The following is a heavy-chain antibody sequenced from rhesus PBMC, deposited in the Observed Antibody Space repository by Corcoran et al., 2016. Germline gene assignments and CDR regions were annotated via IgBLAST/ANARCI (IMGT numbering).Heavy chain of an antibody. D-gene: IGHD6-31*01. Sequence: QVQLQESGPGVVKPSETLSLTCAVSGGSISDSYRWSWIRQPPGKGLEWIGYIYGSSTNPNYNPPRKSRVTISKDTARNQVALKLSSVTAADTAVYYCARHRLALGYWGQGVLVTVSS. V-gene: IGHV4S10*01. CDR2: IYGSSTNP. CDR1: GGSISDSYR. CDR3: ARHRLALGY. J-gene: IGHJ4*01.